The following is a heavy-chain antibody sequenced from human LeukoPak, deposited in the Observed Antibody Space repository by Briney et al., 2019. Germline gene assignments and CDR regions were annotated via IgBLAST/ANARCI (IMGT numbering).Heavy chain of an antibody. D-gene: IGHD2-15*01. V-gene: IGHV4-39*01. J-gene: IGHJ6*03. CDR1: GGSISSSSYY. CDR3: ASGYCSGGSCYYYMDV. Sequence: SETLSLTCTVSGGSISSSSYYWGWIRQPPGKGLEWIGSIYYSGSTYYNPSLKSRVTISVDTSKNQFSLKLSSVTAADTAVYYCASGYCSGGSCYYYMDVWGKGTTVTVSS. CDR2: IYYSGST.